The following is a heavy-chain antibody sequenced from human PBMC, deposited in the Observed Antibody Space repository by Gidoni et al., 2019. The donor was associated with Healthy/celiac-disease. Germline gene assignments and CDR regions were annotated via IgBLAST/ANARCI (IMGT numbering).Heavy chain of an antibody. Sequence: GFTFSSYSMNWVRQAPGKGLEWVSYISSSSSTIYYAESVKGRFTISRDNAKNSLYLQMNSLRDEDTAVYYCATDITGTPRGWFDPWGQGTLVTVSS. CDR3: ATDITGTPRGWFDP. D-gene: IGHD1-7*01. CDR2: ISSSSSTI. CDR1: GFTFSSYS. J-gene: IGHJ5*02. V-gene: IGHV3-48*02.